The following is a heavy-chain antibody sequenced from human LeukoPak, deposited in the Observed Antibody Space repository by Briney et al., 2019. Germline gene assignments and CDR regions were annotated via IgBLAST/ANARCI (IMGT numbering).Heavy chain of an antibody. CDR1: GYTFTGYY. CDR3: ATAVVPAAVGATRDY. CDR2: FDPEDGET. Sequence: ASVRVSCKASGYTFTGYYMHWVRQAPGKGLEWMGGFDPEDGETIYAQKFQGRVTMTEDTSTDTAYMELSSLRSEDTAVYYCATAVVPAAVGATRDYWGQGTLVTVSS. D-gene: IGHD2-2*01. J-gene: IGHJ4*02. V-gene: IGHV1-24*01.